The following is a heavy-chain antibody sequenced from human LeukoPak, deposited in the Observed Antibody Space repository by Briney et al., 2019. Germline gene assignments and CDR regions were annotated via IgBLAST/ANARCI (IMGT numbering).Heavy chain of an antibody. Sequence: PGGSLRLSCAASGFTVSSSYMSWVRQAPGKGLEWVSVIYSGGRTDCTDSVKGRFTISRDKSKNTLYLQMNGLRVEDTAVYYCAREPGTTLDYWGQGTLVTVSS. CDR3: AREPGTTLDY. V-gene: IGHV3-53*01. CDR2: IYSGGRT. D-gene: IGHD1-14*01. J-gene: IGHJ4*02. CDR1: GFTVSSSY.